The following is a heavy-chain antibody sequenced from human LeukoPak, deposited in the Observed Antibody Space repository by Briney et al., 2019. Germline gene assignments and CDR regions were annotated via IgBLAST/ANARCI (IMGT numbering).Heavy chain of an antibody. CDR1: GYTFTGYY. J-gene: IGHJ6*03. Sequence: ASVKVSCKASGYTFTGYYMHWVRQAPGQGLEWMGWINPNSGGTSYAQKFQGRVTMTRDTSISTAYMELSRLRSDDTAVYYCARATVTTQYYYYYYYMDVWGKGTTVTVSS. CDR3: ARATVTTQYYYYYYYMDV. CDR2: INPNSGGT. D-gene: IGHD4-17*01. V-gene: IGHV1-2*02.